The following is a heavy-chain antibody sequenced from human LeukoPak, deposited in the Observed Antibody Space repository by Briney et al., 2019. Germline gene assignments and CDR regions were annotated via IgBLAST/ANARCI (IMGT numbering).Heavy chain of an antibody. D-gene: IGHD3-3*01. Sequence: SVKVSCKASGFTFTSSAMQWVRQARGQRLEWIGWIVVGSGNANYAQKFQERVTITRDMSTSTAYMELSSLRSEDTAVYYCAAQNLEGYWFDPWGQGALVTVSS. CDR3: AAQNLEGYWFDP. CDR1: GFTFTSSA. V-gene: IGHV1-58*02. CDR2: IVVGSGNA. J-gene: IGHJ5*02.